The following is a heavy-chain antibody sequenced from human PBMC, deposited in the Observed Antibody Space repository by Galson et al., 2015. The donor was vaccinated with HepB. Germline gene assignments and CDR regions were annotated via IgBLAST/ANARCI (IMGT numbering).Heavy chain of an antibody. CDR1: GFTFSSYG. V-gene: IGHV3-30*18. CDR3: AKDLIGSGWYGMFDY. D-gene: IGHD6-19*01. Sequence: LRLSCAASGFTFSSYGMHWVRQAPGKGLEWVAVISYDGSNKYYADSVKGRFTISRDNSKNTLYLQMNSLRAEDTAVYYCAKDLIGSGWYGMFDYWGQGTLVTVSS. J-gene: IGHJ4*02. CDR2: ISYDGSNK.